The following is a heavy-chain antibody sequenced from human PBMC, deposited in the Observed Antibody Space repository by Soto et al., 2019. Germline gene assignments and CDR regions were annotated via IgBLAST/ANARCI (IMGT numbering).Heavy chain of an antibody. V-gene: IGHV3-21*06. CDR3: ASFPDHGDFFDY. J-gene: IGHJ4*02. CDR1: GFSFSRYR. Sequence: GGSLRLSCEASGFSFSRYRMNWVRQAPGKGLEWVSYISSSSSVIFYADAVKGRFTVSRDNAKNSLYLQMNSLGVEDTAVYYCASFPDHGDFFDYWGQGTLVTVSS. CDR2: ISSSSSVI. D-gene: IGHD4-17*01.